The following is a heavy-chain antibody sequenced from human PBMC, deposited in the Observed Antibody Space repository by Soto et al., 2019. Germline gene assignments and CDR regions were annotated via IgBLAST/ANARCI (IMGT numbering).Heavy chain of an antibody. V-gene: IGHV3-30-3*01. J-gene: IGHJ4*02. CDR2: ISYDGSNY. D-gene: IGHD6-13*01. CDR3: ARDLGSMQHLGMGY. Sequence: ESVGGVVQPGRSLRLSCAASGFTFSSYAMHWVRQTPGKGLEWVAVISYDGSNYYYADSVKGRFTISRDNSRNTLYVQMNSLRPEDTAVYYCARDLGSMQHLGMGYWGQGTLVTVSS. CDR1: GFTFSSYA.